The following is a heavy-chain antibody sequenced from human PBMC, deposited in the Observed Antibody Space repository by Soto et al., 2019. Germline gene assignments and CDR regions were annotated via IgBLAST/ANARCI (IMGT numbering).Heavy chain of an antibody. CDR3: AKSTGCSGGICY. Sequence: GGSLRLSCAASGFTFPTSAMTWVRQAPGKGLEWVSAMSGSGSSTYYADSVKGRFAISRDNSKNTLYLQMDSLRAGDTAVYYCAKSTGCSGGICYWGQGTQVTVSS. V-gene: IGHV3-23*05. CDR2: MSGSGSST. CDR1: GFTFPTSA. D-gene: IGHD2-15*01. J-gene: IGHJ4*02.